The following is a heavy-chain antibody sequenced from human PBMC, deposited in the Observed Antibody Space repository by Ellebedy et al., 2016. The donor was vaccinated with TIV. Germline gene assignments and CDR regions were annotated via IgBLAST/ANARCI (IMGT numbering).Heavy chain of an antibody. CDR1: GYTLTELS. CDR3: ATTSSGSFDY. Sequence: GESLKISCKVSGYTLTELSMHWVRQAPGKGLEWMEGFDPEDGETIYAQKFQGRVTMTEDTSTDTAYMELSSLRSEDTAVYYCATTSSGSFDYWGQGTLVTVSS. D-gene: IGHD3-10*01. V-gene: IGHV1-24*01. J-gene: IGHJ4*02. CDR2: FDPEDGET.